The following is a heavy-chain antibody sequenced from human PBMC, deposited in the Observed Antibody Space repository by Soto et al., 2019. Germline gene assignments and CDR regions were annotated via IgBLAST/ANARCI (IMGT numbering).Heavy chain of an antibody. Sequence: PGESLKISCKASGYSFTSHWIGWVRQMPGKGLEWMGIIYPGDSDTRYNPSYQDQVTISADRSTSTAYLQWSSLKASDSAMYYCVRQSHVVHTYFDYWGQGTQVTVYS. CDR1: GYSFTSHW. CDR3: VRQSHVVHTYFDY. J-gene: IGHJ4*02. CDR2: IYPGDSDT. D-gene: IGHD6-6*01. V-gene: IGHV5-51*01.